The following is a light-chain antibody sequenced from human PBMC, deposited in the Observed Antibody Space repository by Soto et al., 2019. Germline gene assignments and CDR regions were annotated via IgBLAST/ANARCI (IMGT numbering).Light chain of an antibody. CDR2: EVT. V-gene: IGLV2-14*01. J-gene: IGLJ2*01. Sequence: QSALTQPASVSGSPGQSITISCTGTSSDVGAYNFVSWYQHHPGRAPKLIIYEVTIRPSGVSNRFSGSKSGNTASLTISGLQAEDEAYYYCGTWDSSLSAGVFGGGTKLTVL. CDR3: GTWDSSLSAGV. CDR1: SSDVGAYNF.